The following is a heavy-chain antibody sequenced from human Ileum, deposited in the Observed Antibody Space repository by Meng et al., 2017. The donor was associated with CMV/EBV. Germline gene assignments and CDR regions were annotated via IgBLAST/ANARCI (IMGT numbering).Heavy chain of an antibody. D-gene: IGHD3-22*01. J-gene: IGHJ4*02. V-gene: IGHV1-18*01. CDR3: ARAALYYDTSGRPFLDF. CDR1: YVFTTSG. CDR2: ISTYNYIT. Sequence: YVFTTSGISWVRPAPGQGLEWIGWISTYNYITNYSEKLQGRVTMTTDTSTSTVYMELRGLRSDDTALYYCARAALYYDTSGRPFLDFWGQGTLVTVSS.